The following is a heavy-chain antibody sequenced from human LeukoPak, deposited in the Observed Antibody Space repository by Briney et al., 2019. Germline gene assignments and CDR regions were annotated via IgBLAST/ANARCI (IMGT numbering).Heavy chain of an antibody. D-gene: IGHD1-26*01. V-gene: IGHV4-34*01. Sequence: SETLSLTCAVYGGSFSGYYWSWIRQPPGKGLEWIGEINHSGSTNCNPSLKSRVTISVDTSKNQFSLKLSSVTAADTAVYYCARGRRGIVGATTLHYWGQGTLVTVSS. CDR3: ARGRRGIVGATTLHY. CDR2: INHSGST. CDR1: GGSFSGYY. J-gene: IGHJ4*02.